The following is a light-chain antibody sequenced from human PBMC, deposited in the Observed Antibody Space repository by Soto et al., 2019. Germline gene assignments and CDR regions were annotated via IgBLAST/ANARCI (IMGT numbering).Light chain of an antibody. Sequence: ALTQPASLSGSPGQSITISCTGTSSDVGGSGLVSWYQFHPGKAPKLLIFEGFKRPSGISNRFSGSKSGSTASLTISGLQAEDEADYYCCSYAGRSTWDVVFGGGTKVTVL. CDR3: CSYAGRSTWDVV. V-gene: IGLV2-23*01. CDR1: SSDVGGSGL. J-gene: IGLJ2*01. CDR2: EGF.